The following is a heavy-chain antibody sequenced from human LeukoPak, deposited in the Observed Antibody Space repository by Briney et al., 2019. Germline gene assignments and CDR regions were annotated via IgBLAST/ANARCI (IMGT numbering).Heavy chain of an antibody. D-gene: IGHD3-9*01. J-gene: IGHJ4*02. V-gene: IGHV1-2*02. CDR2: INPNSGAT. CDR1: GYTFTGFY. Sequence: ASVKVSCKASGYTFTGFYMHWVRQAPGQGLEWMGWINPNSGATNYAQKFQGRVTMTRDTSISTAYMELSRLRSDDTAVYYCATAQNYDILTGFDYWGQGTLVTVSS. CDR3: ATAQNYDILTGFDY.